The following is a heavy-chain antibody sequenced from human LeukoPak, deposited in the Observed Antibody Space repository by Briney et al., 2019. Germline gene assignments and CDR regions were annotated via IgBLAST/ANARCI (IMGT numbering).Heavy chain of an antibody. CDR1: GYTFTGYY. J-gene: IGHJ3*02. Sequence: ASVKVSCKASGYTFTGYYIHWVRQAPGQGLEWMGIINPSGGSTSYAQKFQGRVTMTRDTSTSTVYMELSSLRSEDTAVYYCARDQLVAGRYDAFDIWGQGTMVTVSS. CDR2: INPSGGST. V-gene: IGHV1-46*01. D-gene: IGHD6-19*01. CDR3: ARDQLVAGRYDAFDI.